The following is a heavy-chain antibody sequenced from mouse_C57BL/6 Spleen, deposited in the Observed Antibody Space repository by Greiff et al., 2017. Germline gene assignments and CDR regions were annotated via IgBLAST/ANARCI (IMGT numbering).Heavy chain of an antibody. J-gene: IGHJ2*01. CDR3: ARSQAAQASGDY. V-gene: IGHV1-81*01. CDR1: GYTFTSYG. Sequence: VQLQQSGAELARPGASVKLSCKASGYTFTSYGISWVKQRTGQGLEWIGEIYPRSGNTYYNEKVKGKATLTADKSSSTAYMELRSLTSEASAVYFCARSQAAQASGDYWGQGTTHTVSS. CDR2: IYPRSGNT. D-gene: IGHD3-2*02.